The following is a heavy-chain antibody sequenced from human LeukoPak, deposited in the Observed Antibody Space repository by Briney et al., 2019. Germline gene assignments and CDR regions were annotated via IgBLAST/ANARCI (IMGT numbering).Heavy chain of an antibody. D-gene: IGHD2-15*01. V-gene: IGHV4-39*01. CDR3: ATHLGYCSGGTCYFDY. Sequence: SETLSLTCIVSGGSINSNIYSWGWIRQPPGKGLEWIGSMYYSGSTYYNPSLKSRVTISEGTSKNQFSLKLSSVTAADTAVYYCATHLGYCSGGTCYFDYWGQGTLVTVSS. CDR1: GGSINSNIYS. J-gene: IGHJ4*02. CDR2: MYYSGST.